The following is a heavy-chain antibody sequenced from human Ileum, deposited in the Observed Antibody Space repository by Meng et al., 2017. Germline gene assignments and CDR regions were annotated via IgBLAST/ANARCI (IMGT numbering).Heavy chain of an antibody. J-gene: IGHJ5*02. D-gene: IGHD5-12*01. V-gene: IGHV4-4*02. Sequence: ECAPVFVAASGTLAINCAVAGGSIRDSNWWSWFRTPPGKGLEWIGEIYHTGSTNYNPSLKSRVTMSLDKSKNQLFLDLTSVTAADTAVYYCARDLLGPAIAASGYFDPWGQGTLVTVSS. CDR3: ARDLLGPAIAASGYFDP. CDR2: IYHTGST. CDR1: GGSIRDSNW.